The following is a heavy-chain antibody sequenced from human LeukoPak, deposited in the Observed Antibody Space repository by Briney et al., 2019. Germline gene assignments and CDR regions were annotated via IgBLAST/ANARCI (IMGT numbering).Heavy chain of an antibody. V-gene: IGHV4-31*03. Sequence: PSETLSLTCTVSGDSITGGSYYWSWIRQHPGKGLEWIGYIYYSGSTYYNPSLKSRVTISVDTSKNQFSLKLSSVTAADTAVYYCARGEHYYDSSGYYRRWGQGTLVTVSS. J-gene: IGHJ4*02. CDR2: IYYSGST. CDR1: GDSITGGSYY. CDR3: ARGEHYYDSSGYYRR. D-gene: IGHD3-22*01.